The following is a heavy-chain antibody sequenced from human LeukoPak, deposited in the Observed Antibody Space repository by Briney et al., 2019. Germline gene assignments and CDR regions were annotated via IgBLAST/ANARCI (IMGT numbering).Heavy chain of an antibody. V-gene: IGHV3-7*01. Sequence: GGSQRLPCAASGFTFSSYWMSWVRQAPGKGLEWVANIKQDGSEKYYVDSVKGRFTISRDNAKNSLYLQMNSLRAEDTAVYYCARAAMERYYFDYWGQGTLVTVSS. CDR3: ARAAMERYYFDY. D-gene: IGHD5-18*01. CDR2: IKQDGSEK. J-gene: IGHJ4*02. CDR1: GFTFSSYW.